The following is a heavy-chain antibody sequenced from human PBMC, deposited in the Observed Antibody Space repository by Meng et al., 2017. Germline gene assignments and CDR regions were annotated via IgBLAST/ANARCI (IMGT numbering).Heavy chain of an antibody. CDR1: GGSVSSGSYY. D-gene: IGHD3-3*01. V-gene: IGHV4-61*01. Sequence: QVQLQESGRGRVRPSGTLAFTCTVSGGSVSSGSYYWSWIRQPPGKGLEWIGYIYYSGSTNYNPSLKSRVTISVDTSKNQFSLKLSSVTAADTAVYYCAREAIFGVAPGALDYWGQGTLVTVSS. CDR3: AREAIFGVAPGALDY. J-gene: IGHJ4*02. CDR2: IYYSGST.